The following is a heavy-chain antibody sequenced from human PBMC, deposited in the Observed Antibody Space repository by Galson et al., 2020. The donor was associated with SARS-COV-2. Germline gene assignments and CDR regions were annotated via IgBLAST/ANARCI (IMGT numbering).Heavy chain of an antibody. Sequence: GGSLRLSCAVSGFMFDEYGMSWVRHVPGKGLEWVSGINWRGEFPGYAESVKGRFTISRDNAKNSLILQMSSLRAEDTALYCCARGFCRGSHCYRDDYCFEYWCQGTLDTVSS. CDR1: GFMFDEYG. CDR2: INWRGEFP. V-gene: IGHV3-20*04. CDR3: ARGFCRGSHCYRDDYCFEY. D-gene: IGHD2-15*01. J-gene: IGHJ4*02.